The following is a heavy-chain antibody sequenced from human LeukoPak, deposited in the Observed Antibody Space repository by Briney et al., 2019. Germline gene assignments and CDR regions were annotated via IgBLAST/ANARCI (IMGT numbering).Heavy chain of an antibody. V-gene: IGHV3-30*18. CDR3: AKGELHFNTCSFDY. CDR2: ISYDGSNK. CDR1: GFTFSSYG. J-gene: IGHJ4*02. Sequence: GALRLSCAASGFTFSSYGMHWVRPAPGKGLEWVAVISYDGSNKYYADSVKGRFTISRDNSKNTLYLQMNSLRAEDTAVYYCAKGELHFNTCSFDYWGQGTLVTVSS. D-gene: IGHD1-26*01.